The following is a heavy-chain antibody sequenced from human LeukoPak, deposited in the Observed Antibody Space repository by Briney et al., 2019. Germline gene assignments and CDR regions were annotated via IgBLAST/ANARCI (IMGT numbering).Heavy chain of an antibody. D-gene: IGHD2-2*01. CDR1: GYTFTSYD. CDR3: ARAGEFIVVVPAATKGFDY. J-gene: IGHJ4*02. Sequence: ASVKVSCKASGYTFTSYDINWVRQATGQGLEWMGWMNPNSGNTGYAQKFQGRVTITRNTSISTAYMELSSLRSEDTAVYYCARAGEFIVVVPAATKGFDYWGQGTLVTVSP. CDR2: MNPNSGNT. V-gene: IGHV1-8*03.